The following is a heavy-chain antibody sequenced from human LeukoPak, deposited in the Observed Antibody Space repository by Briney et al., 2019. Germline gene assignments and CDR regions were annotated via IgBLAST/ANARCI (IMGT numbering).Heavy chain of an antibody. Sequence: SVKVSCKASGGTFSSYAISWVRQAPGQGLEWMGRIIPILGIANYAQKFQGRVTITADKSTSTAYMELSSLRSEDTAVYYCARVGRMVRGVIDYYYYGMDVWGQGTTVTVSS. CDR1: GGTFSSYA. D-gene: IGHD3-10*01. V-gene: IGHV1-69*04. CDR3: ARVGRMVRGVIDYYYYGMDV. CDR2: IIPILGIA. J-gene: IGHJ6*02.